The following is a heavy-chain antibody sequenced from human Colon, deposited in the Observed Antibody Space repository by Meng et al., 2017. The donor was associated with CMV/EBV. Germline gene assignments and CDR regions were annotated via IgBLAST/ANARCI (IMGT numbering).Heavy chain of an antibody. Sequence: GESLKISCAASGFIFSSYDMHWVRQAAGKGLEWVSAIGAGFDKYYSDSVKGRFTISRENAKNSLYLQMNNLRVGDTAVYYCAREGQTSTPWLCPLHNWGQGTVVTVSS. J-gene: IGHJ4*02. CDR1: GFIFSSYD. V-gene: IGHV3-13*01. CDR3: AREGQTSTPWLCPLHN. D-gene: IGHD2-15*01. CDR2: IGAGFDK.